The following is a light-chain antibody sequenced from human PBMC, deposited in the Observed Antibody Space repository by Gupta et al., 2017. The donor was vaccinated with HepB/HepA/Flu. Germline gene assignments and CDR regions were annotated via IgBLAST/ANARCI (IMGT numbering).Light chain of an antibody. J-gene: IGKJ1*01. V-gene: IGKV3-20*01. CDR2: CAS. Sequence: EIVLTRSPATLSLSRGDRPPRPCSASQSVSSNYLAWYQQRPGQAPRLLIYCASRRASGIPDRFSGSGSGTDFTLTISRLEPEDLAVYYCQQYCRSPLSFGHGTKVEV. CDR1: QSVSSNY. CDR3: QQYCRSPLS.